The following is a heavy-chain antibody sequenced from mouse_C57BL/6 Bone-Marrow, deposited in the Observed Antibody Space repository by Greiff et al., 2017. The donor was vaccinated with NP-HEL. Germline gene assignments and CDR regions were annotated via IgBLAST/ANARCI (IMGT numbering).Heavy chain of an antibody. D-gene: IGHD3-3*01. V-gene: IGHV1-69*01. J-gene: IGHJ4*01. CDR2: IDPSDSYT. Sequence: QVQLQQPGAELVMPGASVKLSCKASGYTFTSYWMHWVKQRPGQGLEWIGEIDPSDSYTNYNQKFKGKSTFTVDKSSSTAYMQLSSLTSEDSAVYYCARGDFYAMDYWGQGTSVTVSS. CDR3: ARGDFYAMDY. CDR1: GYTFTSYW.